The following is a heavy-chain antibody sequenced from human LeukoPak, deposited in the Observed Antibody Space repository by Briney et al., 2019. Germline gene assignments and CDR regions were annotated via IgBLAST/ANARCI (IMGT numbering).Heavy chain of an antibody. D-gene: IGHD5-12*01. CDR1: GGSLSGYY. Sequence: SETLSLTCAVYGGSLSGYYWSWIRQPPGKGLEWIGEINHSGSTNYNPSLKSRVTISVDTSKNQFSLKLSSVTAADTAVYYCATRRYSDYYMDVWGKGTTVTVSS. J-gene: IGHJ6*03. CDR3: ATRRYSDYYMDV. CDR2: INHSGST. V-gene: IGHV4-34*01.